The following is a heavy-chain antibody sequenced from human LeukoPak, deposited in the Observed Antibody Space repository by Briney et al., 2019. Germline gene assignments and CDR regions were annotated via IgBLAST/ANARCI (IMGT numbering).Heavy chain of an antibody. CDR2: IHKNAIT. Sequence: GGSLRLSCAASGFTVSSNYMTWVRQAPGKGLEWVSVIHKNAITYYADTVKGRFTISRDNSKNTLYLQMNSLRAEDAAVYYCAKDRTAVAALADYWGQGTLVTVSS. D-gene: IGHD6-19*01. J-gene: IGHJ4*02. CDR1: GFTVSSNY. V-gene: IGHV3-66*03. CDR3: AKDRTAVAALADY.